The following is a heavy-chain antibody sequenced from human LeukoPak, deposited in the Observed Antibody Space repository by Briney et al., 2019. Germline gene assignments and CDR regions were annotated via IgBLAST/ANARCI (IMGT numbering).Heavy chain of an antibody. CDR1: GFSFSSDW. Sequence: GGSLRLSCAASGFSFSSDWMSWVRQVPGKGLEWVANIKQDGSETYYVDPVKGRFTISRDNAKNSLYLHMNSLRAEDSAVYYCARDTSPLDYYDSSAYYDAYDIWGQGTTVIVSS. D-gene: IGHD3-22*01. CDR2: IKQDGSET. V-gene: IGHV3-7*01. J-gene: IGHJ3*02. CDR3: ARDTSPLDYYDSSAYYDAYDI.